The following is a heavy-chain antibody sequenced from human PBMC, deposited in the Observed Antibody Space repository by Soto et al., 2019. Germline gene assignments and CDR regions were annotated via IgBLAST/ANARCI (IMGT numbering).Heavy chain of an antibody. CDR2: IIPIFGTA. Sequence: SVKVSGKASGGTFSSYAISWVRQAPGQGLEWMGGIIPIFGTANYAQKFQGRVTITADESTSTAYMELSSLRAEDTAVYYCARDQPSPKYFSCGSCYLNWFDPWGQGTLVTVSS. J-gene: IGHJ5*02. V-gene: IGHV1-69*13. D-gene: IGHD2-15*01. CDR3: ARDQPSPKYFSCGSCYLNWFDP. CDR1: GGTFSSYA.